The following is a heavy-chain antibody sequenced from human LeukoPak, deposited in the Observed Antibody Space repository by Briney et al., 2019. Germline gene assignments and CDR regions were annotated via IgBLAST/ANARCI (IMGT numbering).Heavy chain of an antibody. CDR3: ARDPGYCSGGSCYRALGAFDI. V-gene: IGHV4-39*07. J-gene: IGHJ3*02. Sequence: SETLSLTCTVSGGSISSSSYYWGWIRQPPGKGLEWIGSIYYSGSTYYNPSLKSRVTISVDTSKNQFSLKLSSVTAADTAVYYCARDPGYCSGGSCYRALGAFDIWGQGTMVTVSS. CDR1: GGSISSSSYY. CDR2: IYYSGST. D-gene: IGHD2-15*01.